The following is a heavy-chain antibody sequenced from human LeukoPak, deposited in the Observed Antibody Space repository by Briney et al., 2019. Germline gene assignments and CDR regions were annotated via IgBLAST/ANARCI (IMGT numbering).Heavy chain of an antibody. CDR1: GFSFNTYT. Sequence: GSLRLSCAASGFSFNTYTMNWVRQAPGKGLEWDSSISSTSSYIYYANSVKGRFSISRDNAKNSLYLQMNSLRAEDTAVYYCARGSSDFWTPYMDAWGKGTTVTVSS. D-gene: IGHD3-3*01. CDR3: ARGSSDFWTPYMDA. V-gene: IGHV3-21*01. CDR2: ISSTSSYI. J-gene: IGHJ6*03.